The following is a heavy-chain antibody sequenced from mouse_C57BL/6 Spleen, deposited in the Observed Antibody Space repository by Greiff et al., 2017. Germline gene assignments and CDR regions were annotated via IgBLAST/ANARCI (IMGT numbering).Heavy chain of an antibody. Sequence: VQLQQSGAELVRPGASVKLSCKASGYTFTDYYINWVKQRPGQGLEWIARIYPGSGNTYYNEKFKGKATLTAEKSSSTAYMQLSSLTSEDSAVYFCARGGGSSSYAMDYWGQGTSVTVSS. CDR1: GYTFTDYY. CDR3: ARGGGSSSYAMDY. D-gene: IGHD1-1*01. CDR2: IYPGSGNT. V-gene: IGHV1-76*01. J-gene: IGHJ4*01.